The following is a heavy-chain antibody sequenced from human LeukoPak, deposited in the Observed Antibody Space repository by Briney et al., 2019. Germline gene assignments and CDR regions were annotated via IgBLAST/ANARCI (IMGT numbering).Heavy chain of an antibody. CDR1: GFTFSSYA. CDR2: VKQDGSEK. Sequence: PGGSLRLSCAASGFTFSSYAMTWVRQAPGKGLEWVANVKQDGSEKYYVDSVKGRFTISRDNAKNSLYLQMNSPRVEDTAVYYCARDGSGWSVYWGQGTLVTVSS. CDR3: ARDGSGWSVY. V-gene: IGHV3-7*01. J-gene: IGHJ4*02. D-gene: IGHD6-19*01.